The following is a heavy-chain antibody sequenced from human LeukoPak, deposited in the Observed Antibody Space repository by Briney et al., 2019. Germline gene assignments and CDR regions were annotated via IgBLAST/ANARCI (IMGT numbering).Heavy chain of an antibody. Sequence: GGSLRLSCAASGFTFNNYAMGWVRQAPGKGLEWVSVISGSSAGIKYADSVKGRFTISRDNSKDTLYLQMNSLRAEDTAVYYCAKMGGGFKYAFDIWGQGTMVTVSS. V-gene: IGHV3-23*01. D-gene: IGHD3-16*01. CDR1: GFTFNNYA. J-gene: IGHJ3*02. CDR2: ISGSSAGI. CDR3: AKMGGGFKYAFDI.